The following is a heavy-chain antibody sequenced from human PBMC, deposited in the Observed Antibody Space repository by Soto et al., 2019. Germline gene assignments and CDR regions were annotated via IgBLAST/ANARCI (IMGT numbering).Heavy chain of an antibody. CDR2: IYPDSGGT. CDR3: RVTGVSEVDY. Sequence: QVQLVQSGAEVKKPGASVKVSCRTSGYTFSGFYIHWVRQAPGQGLESMGWIYPDSGGTDYAQKFKGRVTMTRDTSISTAYMVLSRVRSDDTGVYYCRVTGVSEVDYWGQGTLVTVSS. CDR1: GYTFSGFY. D-gene: IGHD2-8*01. V-gene: IGHV1-2*02. J-gene: IGHJ4*02.